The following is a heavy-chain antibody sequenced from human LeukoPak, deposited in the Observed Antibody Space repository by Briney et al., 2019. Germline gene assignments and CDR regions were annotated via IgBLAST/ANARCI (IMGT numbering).Heavy chain of an antibody. D-gene: IGHD6-6*01. J-gene: IGHJ4*02. Sequence: PSETLSLTCTVSGDSISSYYWSWIRQPPGKGLEWIGYIYTSGGTNYIPSLKGRVTISIDTSKNQFSLKLSSVTAADSAVYYCARLTRLSTSPDRYYLDYWGQGILVTVSS. CDR1: GDSISSYY. CDR3: ARLTRLSTSPDRYYLDY. CDR2: IYTSGGT. V-gene: IGHV4-4*09.